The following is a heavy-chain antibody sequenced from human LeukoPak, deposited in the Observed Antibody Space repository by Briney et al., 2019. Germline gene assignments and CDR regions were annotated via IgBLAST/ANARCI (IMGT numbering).Heavy chain of an antibody. CDR3: AREVAAAGTITRYYHYGMDV. D-gene: IGHD6-13*01. V-gene: IGHV3-74*01. CDR2: INSDGSST. CDR1: GFTFSSYW. J-gene: IGHJ6*01. Sequence: PGGSLSLTCAASGFTFSSYWMHWVRQAPGKGLVWVSRINSDGSSTSYADSVKGRFTISRDNAKNTLYLQMNSLRAEDTAVYYCAREVAAAGTITRYYHYGMDVWGQGNPVTVSS.